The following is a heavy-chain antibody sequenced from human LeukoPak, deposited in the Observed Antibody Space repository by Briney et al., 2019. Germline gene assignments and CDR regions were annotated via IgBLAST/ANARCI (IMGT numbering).Heavy chain of an antibody. J-gene: IGHJ5*02. CDR1: GFTFSNAW. CDR3: TTDQRVVPAARFDP. CDR2: IKSKPDGGTT. V-gene: IGHV3-15*01. D-gene: IGHD2-2*01. Sequence: GGSLRLSCAASGFTFSNAWMSWVRQAPGKALEWVGRIKSKPDGGTTDYAAPVKGRFTISRDDSKNTLYLQMNSLKTEDTAVYYCTTDQRVVPAARFDPWGQGTLVTVSS.